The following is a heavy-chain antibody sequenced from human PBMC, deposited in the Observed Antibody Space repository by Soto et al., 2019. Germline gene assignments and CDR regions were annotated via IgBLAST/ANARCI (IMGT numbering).Heavy chain of an antibody. Sequence: SETLSLTCAVYGGSFSGYYWSWIRQPPGKGLEWIGEINHSGSTNYNPSLKSRVTISVDTSKNQFSLKLSSVTAADTAVHYCARGADIVVVPAAMARHFDYWGQGTLVTVSS. J-gene: IGHJ4*02. D-gene: IGHD2-2*01. CDR2: INHSGST. CDR1: GGSFSGYY. V-gene: IGHV4-34*01. CDR3: ARGADIVVVPAAMARHFDY.